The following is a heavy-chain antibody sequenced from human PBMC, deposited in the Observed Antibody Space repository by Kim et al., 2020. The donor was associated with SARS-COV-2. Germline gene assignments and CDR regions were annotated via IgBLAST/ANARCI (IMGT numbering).Heavy chain of an antibody. V-gene: IGHV4-59*01. D-gene: IGHD3-9*01. J-gene: IGHJ4*02. Sequence: SETLSLTCTVSGGSISSYYWSWIRQPPGKGLEWIGYIYYSGSTNYNPYLKSRVTISVDTSKNQFSLKLSSVTAADTAVYYCARSDILTGYSFDYWGQGTLVTVSS. CDR2: IYYSGST. CDR1: GGSISSYY. CDR3: ARSDILTGYSFDY.